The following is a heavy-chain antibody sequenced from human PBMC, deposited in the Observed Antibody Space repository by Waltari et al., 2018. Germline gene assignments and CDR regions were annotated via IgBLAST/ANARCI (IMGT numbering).Heavy chain of an antibody. CDR3: ARDGGCSGGSCYFQYFDY. J-gene: IGHJ4*02. CDR1: GYTFTGYY. V-gene: IGHV1-2*02. CDR2: INPNSGGT. Sequence: QVQLVQSGAEVKKPGASVKVSCQASGYTFTGYYMHWVRQAPGQGLEWMGWINPNSGGTNYAQKFQGRVTMTRDTSISIAYMELSRLRSDDTAVYYCARDGGCSGGSCYFQYFDYWGQGTLVTVSS. D-gene: IGHD2-15*01.